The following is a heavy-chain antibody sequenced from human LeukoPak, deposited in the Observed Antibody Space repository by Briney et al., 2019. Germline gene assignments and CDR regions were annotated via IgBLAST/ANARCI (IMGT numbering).Heavy chain of an antibody. D-gene: IGHD3-10*01. V-gene: IGHV4-59*01. J-gene: IGHJ5*02. CDR2: IYYSGST. CDR3: ARDSNYYGSGSYLDP. CDR1: GGSISSYY. Sequence: PSETLSLTCTVSGGSISSYYWSWIRQPPGKGLEWIGYIYYSGSTNYNPSLKSRVTISVDTSKNQFSLKLSSVTAADTAVYYCARDSNYYGSGSYLDPWGQGTLVTVSS.